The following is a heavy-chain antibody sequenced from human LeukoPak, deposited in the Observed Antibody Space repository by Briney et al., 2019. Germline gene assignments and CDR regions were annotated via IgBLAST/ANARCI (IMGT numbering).Heavy chain of an antibody. Sequence: GGSLRLSCAASGFTFSSYAMSWVRQAPGRGLEGVSAISGGGGNTYYADSVRGRFTISRDNYKNTLYLQMNSLRAGDTAVYYCAKGDCSSTSCYGPGDWFDPWGQGTLVTVSS. CDR1: GFTFSSYA. CDR3: AKGDCSSTSCYGPGDWFDP. J-gene: IGHJ5*02. CDR2: ISGGGGNT. D-gene: IGHD2-2*01. V-gene: IGHV3-23*01.